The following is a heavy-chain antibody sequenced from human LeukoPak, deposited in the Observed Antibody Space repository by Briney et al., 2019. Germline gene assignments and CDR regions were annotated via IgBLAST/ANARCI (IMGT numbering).Heavy chain of an antibody. Sequence: AGSLRLXCAASGFTVSSYAMSWVRQAPRKGLEWVSAISGSVGSTYYADSVKGRLTTSRDTSKNTLYLQMHSLRAEDTAVYYCAKDYCGSSGYYPGAFDIWGQGTMGTVSS. D-gene: IGHD3-22*01. CDR2: ISGSVGST. CDR3: AKDYCGSSGYYPGAFDI. J-gene: IGHJ3*02. CDR1: GFTVSSYA. V-gene: IGHV3-23*01.